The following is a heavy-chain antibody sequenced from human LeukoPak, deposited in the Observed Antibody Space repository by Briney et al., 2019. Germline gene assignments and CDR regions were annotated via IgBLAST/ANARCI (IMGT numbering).Heavy chain of an antibody. CDR1: GYTFTNYY. CDR3: ARAFHSSGYYYFDL. CDR2: INPSGGST. Sequence: ASVKVSCKASGYTFTNYYIHWVRQAPGQGLEWMGVINPSGGSTTYAQKFQGRVTMTRDTSTSTVYMELSSLRSEDTAVYYCARAFHSSGYYYFDLWGQGTLVTVSS. D-gene: IGHD3-22*01. J-gene: IGHJ4*02. V-gene: IGHV1-46*01.